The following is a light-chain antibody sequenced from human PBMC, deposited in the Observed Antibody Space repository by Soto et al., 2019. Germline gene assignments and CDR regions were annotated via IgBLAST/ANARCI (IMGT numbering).Light chain of an antibody. CDR3: QQYNIYPLT. Sequence: DVQMTQSPSSLSASVGDRVTITCRASQDINSWLAWYQQKPGNAPKSLIYAASSLQTGVPSRFSGSASGTHVTLTISNLQPEDSATYYCQQYNIYPLTFGGGTQVEIK. CDR2: AAS. CDR1: QDINSW. V-gene: IGKV1D-16*01. J-gene: IGKJ4*01.